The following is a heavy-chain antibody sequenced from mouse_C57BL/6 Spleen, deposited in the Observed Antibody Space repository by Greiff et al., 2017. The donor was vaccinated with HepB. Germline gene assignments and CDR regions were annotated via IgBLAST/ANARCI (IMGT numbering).Heavy chain of an antibody. CDR2: INPNNGGT. D-gene: IGHD2-3*01. CDR3: AWDGYSHYFDY. CDR1: GYTFTDYN. V-gene: IGHV1-22*01. Sequence: EVQLQQSGPELVKPGASVKMSCKASGYTFTDYNMHWVKQSHGKSLEWIGYINPNNGGTSYNQKFKGKATLTVNKSSSTAYMELRSLTSEDSAVYYCAWDGYSHYFDYWGQGTTLTVSS. J-gene: IGHJ2*01.